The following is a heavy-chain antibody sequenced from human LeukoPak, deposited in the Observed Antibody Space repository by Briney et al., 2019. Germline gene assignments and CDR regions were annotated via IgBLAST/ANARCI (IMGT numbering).Heavy chain of an antibody. Sequence: GGSLRLSCAASGFTVSTNYMSWVRQAPGKGLEWVSSISSSSSSEYYAGSVKGRFTISRDNAKNSLYLQMNSLRAEDTAVYYCASTISMVRGVIRYFDYWGQGTLVTVSS. CDR2: ISSSSSSE. CDR3: ASTISMVRGVIRYFDY. J-gene: IGHJ4*02. D-gene: IGHD3-10*01. V-gene: IGHV3-21*01. CDR1: GFTVSTNY.